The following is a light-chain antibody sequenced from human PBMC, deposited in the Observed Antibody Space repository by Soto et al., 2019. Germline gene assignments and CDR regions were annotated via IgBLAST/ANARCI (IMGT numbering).Light chain of an antibody. Sequence: DIQMTQSPSTLSASVGDRVTITCRASQSISSWLAWYQQKPGKAPKLLIYDASSLESGVPSKFSGSGSGTEFNLTISSLQPDDFATYYSQQYNSYSSTFGQGTKVEIK. V-gene: IGKV1-5*01. CDR3: QQYNSYSST. CDR2: DAS. J-gene: IGKJ1*01. CDR1: QSISSW.